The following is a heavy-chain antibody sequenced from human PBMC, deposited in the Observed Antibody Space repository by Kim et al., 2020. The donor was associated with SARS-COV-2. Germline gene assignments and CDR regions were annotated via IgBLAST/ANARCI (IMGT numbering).Heavy chain of an antibody. D-gene: IGHD3-10*01. J-gene: IGHJ4*02. Sequence: SLKSRVTVSVYTSKNQFSLKLRSVTAADTAMYFCARENSRGSGNYYFDYWGQGIVVTVSS. CDR3: ARENSRGSGNYYFDY. V-gene: IGHV4-59*01.